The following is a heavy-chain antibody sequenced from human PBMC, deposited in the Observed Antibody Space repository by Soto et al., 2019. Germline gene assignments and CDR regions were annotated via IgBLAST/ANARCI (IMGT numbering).Heavy chain of an antibody. D-gene: IGHD2-15*01. CDR3: ARGPLRVSGYCSGGGCYPPLGFWFDP. Sequence: PSETLSLTCAVSGGSISSGGYSWSWIRQPPGKGLEWIGYIYHSGSTYYNPSLKSRVTISVDRSKDQFSLKLSSVTAADTAVYYCARGPLRVSGYCSGGGCYPPLGFWFDPWGQGTLVTVSS. J-gene: IGHJ5*02. V-gene: IGHV4-30-2*01. CDR1: GGSISSGGYS. CDR2: IYHSGST.